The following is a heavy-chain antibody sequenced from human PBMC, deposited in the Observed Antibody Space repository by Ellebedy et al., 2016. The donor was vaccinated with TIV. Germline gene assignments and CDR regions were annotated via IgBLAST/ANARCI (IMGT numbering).Heavy chain of an antibody. J-gene: IGHJ6*01. D-gene: IGHD2-21*02. CDR1: GIDFQNYA. CDR3: AKDCGHCYLCDFYFYSFDV. CDR2: LTSGGSTT. V-gene: IGHV3-23*01. Sequence: GGSLRLXXTASGIDFQNYAMTWVRQAPGKGLGWVPTLTSGGSTTHYAASVKGRFTISRDTSNNILYRDMKDLRGDDTAIYYCAKDCGHCYLCDFYFYSFDVWGRGTKVTVST.